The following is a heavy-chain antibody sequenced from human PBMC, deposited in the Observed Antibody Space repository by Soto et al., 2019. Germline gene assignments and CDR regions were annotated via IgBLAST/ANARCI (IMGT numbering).Heavy chain of an antibody. CDR2: INPHSGDT. CDR1: GYTFTDHY. J-gene: IGHJ6*02. D-gene: IGHD4-17*01. Sequence: QVQLVQSGAEVKKPGASVKVSYVASGYTFTDHYIHWVRQAPGQGLEWMGWINPHSGDTIYAQKFQGRVTLTRDTSISTAYMELSRLRSDDTAVYYCARGRTVNFYGIDVRGQGTTVTVSS. CDR3: ARGRTVNFYGIDV. V-gene: IGHV1-2*02.